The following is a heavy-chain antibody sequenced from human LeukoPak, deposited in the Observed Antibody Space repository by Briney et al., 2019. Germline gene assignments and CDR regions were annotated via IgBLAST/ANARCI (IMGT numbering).Heavy chain of an antibody. J-gene: IGHJ4*02. CDR2: IGGSGSST. CDR3: AEAVDDYFFDY. CDR1: GFTFNTYA. Sequence: GGSLRLSCAASGFTFNTYAMSWVRQAPGKGLEWVSGIGGSGSSTYYAESVKGRFTISRDNSKNTLYLQMNSLRAEDTAAYYCAEAVDDYFFDYWGQGTLVTVSS. V-gene: IGHV3-23*01. D-gene: IGHD2-21*02.